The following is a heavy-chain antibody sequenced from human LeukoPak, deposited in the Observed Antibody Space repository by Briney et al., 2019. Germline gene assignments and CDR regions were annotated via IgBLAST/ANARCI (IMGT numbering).Heavy chain of an antibody. V-gene: IGHV3-21*01. Sequence: GESLKISCAASGFTFSSYSMNWVRQAPGKGLEWVSSISSSSSYIYYADSVKGRFTISRDNAKNSLYLQMNSLRAEDTAVYYCARTRYSSGLDYWGQGTLVTVSS. CDR2: ISSSSSYI. D-gene: IGHD6-19*01. CDR1: GFTFSSYS. CDR3: ARTRYSSGLDY. J-gene: IGHJ4*02.